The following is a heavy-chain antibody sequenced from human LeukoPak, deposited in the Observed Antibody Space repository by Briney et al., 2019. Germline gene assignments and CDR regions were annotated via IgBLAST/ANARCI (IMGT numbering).Heavy chain of an antibody. J-gene: IGHJ4*02. CDR1: GFTFSSYS. CDR3: AKSSWFDYFDY. Sequence: GGSLRLSCAASGFTFSSYSMNWVRQAPGKGLEWVSGISGSGRNTYYVDSVKGRFTISRDNSKNTLYLQMNSLRAEDTAVYYCAKSSWFDYFDYWGQGTLVTVSS. D-gene: IGHD3-10*01. CDR2: ISGSGRNT. V-gene: IGHV3-23*01.